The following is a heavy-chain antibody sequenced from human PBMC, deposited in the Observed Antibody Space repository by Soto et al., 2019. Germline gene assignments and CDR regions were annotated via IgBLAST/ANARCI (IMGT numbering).Heavy chain of an antibody. D-gene: IGHD3-10*01. CDR3: TRHRPRGDY. Sequence: EVQLVESGGGLVQPGGSLKLSCAASGFTFSGSAMHWVRQASGKGLEWVGRIRSKANSYAPAYAASVKGRFTISRDDSKNTAYLQMNSLKTEDTAVYYCTRHRPRGDYWGQGTLVTVSS. V-gene: IGHV3-73*01. J-gene: IGHJ4*02. CDR1: GFTFSGSA. CDR2: IRSKANSYAP.